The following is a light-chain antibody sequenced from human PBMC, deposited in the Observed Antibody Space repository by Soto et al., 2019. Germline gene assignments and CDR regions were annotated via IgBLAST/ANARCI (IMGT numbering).Light chain of an antibody. J-gene: IGKJ2*01. CDR3: QQYNDWPYT. CDR2: GAS. Sequence: EIVMTQSPATLSVSPGERATLSCRAAQSVGSNLAWYQQKPGQAPRLLIYGASTGATGIPVRFSGSGSGTEFTLTISSLQSEDFVVYYCQQYNDWPYTFGQGTKLEIK. CDR1: QSVGSN. V-gene: IGKV3-15*01.